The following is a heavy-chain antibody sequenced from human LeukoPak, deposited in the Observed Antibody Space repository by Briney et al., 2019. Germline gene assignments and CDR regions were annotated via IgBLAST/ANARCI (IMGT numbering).Heavy chain of an antibody. CDR3: ARRNRYSRSESGEFFDY. CDR1: GGSISSDNFY. V-gene: IGHV4-30-4*01. Sequence: SETLSLTCTVSGGSISSDNFYWSWIRQPPGKGLEWVGYVYYSGRTYYNPSIKSRVTISVDTSKNQFSLNVNSVTAADTAVYYCARRNRYSRSESGEFFDYWGQGTLVTVSS. J-gene: IGHJ4*02. D-gene: IGHD3-10*01. CDR2: VYYSGRT.